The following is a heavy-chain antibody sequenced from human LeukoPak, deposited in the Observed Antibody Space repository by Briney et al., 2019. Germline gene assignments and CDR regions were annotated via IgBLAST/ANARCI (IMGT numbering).Heavy chain of an antibody. CDR2: IYPGDSDT. Sequence: GESLKISCKGSGYSFTSYWIGWVRQMPGKGLEWMGIIYPGDSDTRYSPSFQGQVTISADKSISTAYLQWSSLKASDTAMYYCARRLIAAAGIPAFDYWGQGTLVTVSS. CDR1: GYSFTSYW. D-gene: IGHD6-13*01. J-gene: IGHJ4*02. V-gene: IGHV5-51*01. CDR3: ARRLIAAAGIPAFDY.